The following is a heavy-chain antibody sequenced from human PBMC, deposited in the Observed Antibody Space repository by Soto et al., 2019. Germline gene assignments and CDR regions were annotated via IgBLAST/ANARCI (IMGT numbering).Heavy chain of an antibody. CDR3: ARGDGDTLDY. CDR1: VYTFTHYG. Sequence: QVQLVQSGAEVKKPGASVKVSCKASVYTFTHYGITWVRQAPGQGLEWTGWINAYIGDTKSAQKYQGRVTVTIDTSTSTAYLELRSLRSDDTAVYYCARGDGDTLDYWGQGTLVRVSA. D-gene: IGHD2-21*02. J-gene: IGHJ4*02. V-gene: IGHV1-18*01. CDR2: INAYIGDT.